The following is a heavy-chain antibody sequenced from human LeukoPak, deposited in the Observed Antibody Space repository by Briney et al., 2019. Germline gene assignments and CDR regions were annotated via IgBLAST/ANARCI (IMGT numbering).Heavy chain of an antibody. CDR2: IYYSGNT. V-gene: IGHV4-39*01. Sequence: PSETLSLTCTVSGGSISSGDYYWNWIRQHPGKGLEWIGSIYYSGNTYYNPSLKSRVTISVDTSKNQFSLKLSSVTAADMAVYYCARRGYYYDSSGYYYFDYWGQGTLVTVSS. J-gene: IGHJ4*02. CDR1: GGSISSGDYY. D-gene: IGHD3-22*01. CDR3: ARRGYYYDSSGYYYFDY.